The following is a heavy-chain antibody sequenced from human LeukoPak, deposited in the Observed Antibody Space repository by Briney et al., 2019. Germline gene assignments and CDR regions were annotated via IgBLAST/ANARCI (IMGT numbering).Heavy chain of an antibody. CDR3: AKLPRSSSWYYFDY. CDR2: ISGSGGST. J-gene: IGHJ4*02. Sequence: GGSLRLSCAASGFTFSSYAMSWVRQAPGKGLEWVSAISGSGGSTYYADSVKGRFTISRDNSKKTLYLQMNSLRAEDTAVYYCAKLPRSSSWYYFDYWGQGTLVTVSS. CDR1: GFTFSSYA. D-gene: IGHD6-13*01. V-gene: IGHV3-23*01.